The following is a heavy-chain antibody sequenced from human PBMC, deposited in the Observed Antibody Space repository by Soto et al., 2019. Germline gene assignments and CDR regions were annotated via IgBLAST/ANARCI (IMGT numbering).Heavy chain of an antibody. V-gene: IGHV3-53*02. D-gene: IGHD6-25*01. Sequence: EVQLVETGGGLIQPGGSLRLSCAASGFTVSSNYMSWVRQAPGKGLEWVSVIYSGGSTYYADSVKGRFTISSDNSKNTLYLQMNSLRPEDTAVYYCASIGESVAAGGFDYWGQGTLVTVSS. CDR2: IYSGGST. CDR3: ASIGESVAAGGFDY. J-gene: IGHJ4*02. CDR1: GFTVSSNY.